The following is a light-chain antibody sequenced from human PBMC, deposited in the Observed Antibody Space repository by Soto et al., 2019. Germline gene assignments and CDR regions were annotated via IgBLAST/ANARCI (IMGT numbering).Light chain of an antibody. CDR2: FAS. Sequence: VMTQSPATLSVSPGERAALSCRASQSVSTNLAWYQQKPGQPPRLLIYFASTRATAVPARFTAGGSGTEFTLTISSLQSDDLAVYYCQQYDKGPRTFGQGTKVESK. CDR3: QQYDKGPRT. V-gene: IGKV3-15*01. CDR1: QSVSTN. J-gene: IGKJ1*01.